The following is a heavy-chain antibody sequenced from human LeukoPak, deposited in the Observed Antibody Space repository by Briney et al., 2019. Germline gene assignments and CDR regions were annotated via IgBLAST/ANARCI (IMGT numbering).Heavy chain of an antibody. V-gene: IGHV3-21*06. CDR1: GFAFGNYI. CDR2: ISSSSDYT. CDR3: ARDKGDRYCTGSRCLDLDY. J-gene: IGHJ4*02. D-gene: IGHD2-15*01. Sequence: VGSLTLSCAASGFAFGNYIMRWVRQAPGKELEWVSSISSSSDYTFYADSVKGRFTISRDNAKNSLYLQMNSLRAEDTATYYCARDKGDRYCTGSRCLDLDYWGQGTLVIVSS.